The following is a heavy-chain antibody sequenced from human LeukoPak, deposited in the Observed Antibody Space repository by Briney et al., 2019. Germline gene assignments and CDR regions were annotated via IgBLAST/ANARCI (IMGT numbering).Heavy chain of an antibody. J-gene: IGHJ4*02. V-gene: IGHV4-4*02. CDR2: IYHSGST. Sequence: SGTLSLTCAVSGGSISSSNWWSWVRQPPGKGLEWIGEIYHSGSTNYNPSLKSRVTISVDKSKNQFSLKLSSVTVADTAVYYCARDANAGYSSSGGYYFDYWGQGTLVTVSS. CDR1: GGSISSSNW. D-gene: IGHD6-13*01. CDR3: ARDANAGYSSSGGYYFDY.